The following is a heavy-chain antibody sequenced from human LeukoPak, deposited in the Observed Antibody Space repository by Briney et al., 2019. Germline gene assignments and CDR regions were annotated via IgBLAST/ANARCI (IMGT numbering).Heavy chain of an antibody. Sequence: SETLSLTCTVSGGSISSYYWSWIRQPPGKGLEWIGYIYYSGSTNYNPSLKSRVTISVDTSKNQFSLKLSSVTAADTAVYYCARRETAATDAFDIWGQGTMVTVSS. CDR2: IYYSGST. D-gene: IGHD5-18*01. V-gene: IGHV4-59*08. CDR1: GGSISSYY. J-gene: IGHJ3*02. CDR3: ARRETAATDAFDI.